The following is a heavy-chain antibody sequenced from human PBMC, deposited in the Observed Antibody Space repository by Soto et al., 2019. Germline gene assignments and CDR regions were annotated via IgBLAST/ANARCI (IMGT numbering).Heavy chain of an antibody. D-gene: IGHD2-15*01. CDR1: GFTFSSYS. Sequence: GGSLRLSCAASGFTFSSYSMNWVRQAPGKGLEWVSYISSSSSTIYYADSVKGRFTISRDNAKNSLYLRMNSLRDEDTAVYYCASLVVVAATPFDYWGQGTLVTVSS. CDR3: ASLVVVAATPFDY. J-gene: IGHJ4*02. V-gene: IGHV3-48*02. CDR2: ISSSSSTI.